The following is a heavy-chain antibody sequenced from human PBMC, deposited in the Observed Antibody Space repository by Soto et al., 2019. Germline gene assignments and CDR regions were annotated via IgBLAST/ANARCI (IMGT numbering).Heavy chain of an antibody. V-gene: IGHV4-34*01. J-gene: IGHJ6*02. CDR3: ARGAKGWGIVVVPAAKNYYGMDV. D-gene: IGHD2-2*01. Sequence: QVQLQQWGAGLLKPSETLSLTCAVYGGSFSGYYWSWIRQPPGKGLEWIGEINHSGSTNYNPSLKSRVPLSVDTSKNQFSLKLSSVTAADTAVYYCARGAKGWGIVVVPAAKNYYGMDVWGQGTTVTVSS. CDR2: INHSGST. CDR1: GGSFSGYY.